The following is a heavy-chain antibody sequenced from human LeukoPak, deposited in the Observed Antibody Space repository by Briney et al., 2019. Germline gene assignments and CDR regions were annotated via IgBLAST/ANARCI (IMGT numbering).Heavy chain of an antibody. D-gene: IGHD2-2*01. CDR3: ARRYCSSTSCTLDY. J-gene: IGHJ4*02. Sequence: GGSLRLSCAASGFTLSSYEMNWVRQAPGKGLEWVSYISSSDSTKYYADSVKGRFTISRDNAENSLYLQMNSLRAEDTAVYYCARRYCSSTSCTLDYWGQGTLVTVSS. CDR2: ISSSDSTK. CDR1: GFTLSSYE. V-gene: IGHV3-48*03.